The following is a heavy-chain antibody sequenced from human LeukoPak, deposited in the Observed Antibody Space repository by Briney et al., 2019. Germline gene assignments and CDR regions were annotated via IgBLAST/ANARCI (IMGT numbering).Heavy chain of an antibody. D-gene: IGHD5-24*01. CDR2: VNRNSGNT. CDR3: ARVSAGWLQSLGY. V-gene: IGHV1-8*01. J-gene: IGHJ4*02. CDR1: GYTFTSYD. Sequence: ASVKVSCKASGYTFTSYDINWVRQAPGQGLEWMGWVNRNSGNTGYAQKFQGRVTLTRNTSISTAYMELSSLRSEDTAVYYCARVSAGWLQSLGYWGQGTLVTVSS.